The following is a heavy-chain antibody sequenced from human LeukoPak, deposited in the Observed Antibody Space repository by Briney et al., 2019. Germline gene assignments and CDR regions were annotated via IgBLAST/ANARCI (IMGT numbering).Heavy chain of an antibody. Sequence: GGSLRLSCAASGFTFSDNYMSWIRQAPGKGLEWVSYISSSGSIYYADSVKGRFTISRDNSKNTLYLQMNSLRAEDAAVYYCAKSRYSSSWSNAAVYNWFDPWGQGTLVTVSS. V-gene: IGHV3-11*01. J-gene: IGHJ5*02. D-gene: IGHD6-13*01. CDR3: AKSRYSSSWSNAAVYNWFDP. CDR2: ISSSGSI. CDR1: GFTFSDNY.